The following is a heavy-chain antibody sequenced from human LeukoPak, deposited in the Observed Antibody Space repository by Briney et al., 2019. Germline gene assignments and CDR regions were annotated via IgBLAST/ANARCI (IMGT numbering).Heavy chain of an antibody. CDR1: GGSISSGGYY. Sequence: PSQTLSLTRAVAGGSISSGGYYWSWIRQLPGKGLEWIGNVYYSGSTYYNPSLESRLTISVDTSRMQFSLQLSSVTAADTAVYYCARQPILSDYYSSGSSPFDYWGQGTLVTVSS. V-gene: IGHV4-31*11. J-gene: IGHJ4*02. D-gene: IGHD3-10*01. CDR2: VYYSGST. CDR3: ARQPILSDYYSSGSSPFDY.